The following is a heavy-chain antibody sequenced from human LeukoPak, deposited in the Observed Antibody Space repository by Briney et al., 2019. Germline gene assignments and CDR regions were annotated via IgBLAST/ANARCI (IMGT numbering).Heavy chain of an antibody. CDR2: ISSNGGST. Sequence: SCKASGYSFTGYYMHWVRQAPGKGLEYVSAISSNGGSTYYADSVKGRFTISRDNSKNTLYLQMSSLRPEDTAVYYCVKGIVVVTARAFDYWGQGTLVTVSS. J-gene: IGHJ4*02. CDR3: VKGIVVVTARAFDY. D-gene: IGHD2-21*02. CDR1: GYSFTGYY. V-gene: IGHV3-64D*06.